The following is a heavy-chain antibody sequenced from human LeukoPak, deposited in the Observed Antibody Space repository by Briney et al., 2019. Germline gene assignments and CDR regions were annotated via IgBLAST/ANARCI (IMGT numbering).Heavy chain of an antibody. D-gene: IGHD2-8*02. CDR1: GFTFSGYV. J-gene: IGHJ6*03. V-gene: IGHV3-23*01. CDR2: ISGSGGST. CDR3: AKQAGGGYYMDV. Sequence: GGSLRLSCAASGFTFSGYVMSWFRQAPGKGLEWVSTISGSGGSTYYADSVRGRFTISRDNSKNTLYLQMNSLRAEDTAVYYCAKQAGGGYYMDVWGKGTTVTVSS.